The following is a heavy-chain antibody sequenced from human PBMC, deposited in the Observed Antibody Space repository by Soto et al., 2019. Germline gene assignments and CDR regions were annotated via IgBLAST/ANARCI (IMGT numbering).Heavy chain of an antibody. CDR3: AKWLRPFVSYYMDV. CDR2: ISGSGGST. Sequence: EVQLLESGGGLVQPGGSLRLSCAASGFTFSSYAMSWVRQAPGKGLDWVSAISGSGGSTYYADSVKGRFTISRDNSKNTLYLQMNSLRAEDTAVYYCAKWLRPFVSYYMDVWGKGTTVTVSS. D-gene: IGHD3-10*01. V-gene: IGHV3-23*01. J-gene: IGHJ6*03. CDR1: GFTFSSYA.